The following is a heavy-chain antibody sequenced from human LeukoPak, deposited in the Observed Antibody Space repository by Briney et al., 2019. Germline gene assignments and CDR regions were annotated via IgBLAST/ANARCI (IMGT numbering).Heavy chain of an antibody. J-gene: IGHJ4*02. CDR2: ISGSGGST. CDR1: GFTFSSYA. D-gene: IGHD3-22*01. CDR3: AKSAGDTMIVVVINRLDY. V-gene: IGHV3-23*01. Sequence: PGGSLRLSCAASGFTFSSYAMSWVRQAPGKGLEWVSAISGSGGSTYYADSVKGRFTISRDNSKNTLYLQMNSLRAEDTAVYYCAKSAGDTMIVVVINRLDYWGQGTLVTVSS.